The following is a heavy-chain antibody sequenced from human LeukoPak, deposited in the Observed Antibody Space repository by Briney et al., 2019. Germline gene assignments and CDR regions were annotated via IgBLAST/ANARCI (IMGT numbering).Heavy chain of an antibody. CDR2: IYYSGST. CDR3: ARDSALSTLSSGIDY. D-gene: IGHD6-19*01. J-gene: IGHJ4*02. V-gene: IGHV4-31*03. Sequence: SETLSLTCTVSGGSISGYYWSWIRQHPGKGLEWIGYIYYSGSTYYNPSLKSRVTISVDTSKNQFSLKLSSVTAADTAVYYCARDSALSTLSSGIDYWGQGTLVTVSS. CDR1: GGSISGYY.